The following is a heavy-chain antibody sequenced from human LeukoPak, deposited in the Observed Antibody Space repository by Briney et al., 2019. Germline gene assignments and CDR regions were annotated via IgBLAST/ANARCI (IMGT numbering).Heavy chain of an antibody. Sequence: PGGSLRLSCAASGFTFSNAWMSWVRQAPGKGLEWVGRIKSKTDGGTTDYAAPVKGRFTISRDDSKNTLYLQMNSLKTEDTAVYYCTTGAILRFLEWSPSWGQGTLVTVSS. CDR3: TTGAILRFLEWSPS. V-gene: IGHV3-15*01. D-gene: IGHD3-3*01. CDR1: GFTFSNAW. CDR2: IKSKTDGGTT. J-gene: IGHJ4*02.